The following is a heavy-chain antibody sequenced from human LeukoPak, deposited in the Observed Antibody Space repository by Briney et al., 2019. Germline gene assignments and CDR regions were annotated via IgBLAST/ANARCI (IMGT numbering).Heavy chain of an antibody. V-gene: IGHV4-30-2*01. CDR1: GGSISSGGYY. Sequence: SQTLSLTCTVPGGSISSGGYYWSWIRQPPGKGLEWIGYIYHSGSTYYNPSLKSRVTISVDRSKNQFSLKLSSVTAADTAVFYCARGGSGWYVGIWGQGTMVTVSS. J-gene: IGHJ3*02. D-gene: IGHD6-19*01. CDR2: IYHSGST. CDR3: ARGGSGWYVGI.